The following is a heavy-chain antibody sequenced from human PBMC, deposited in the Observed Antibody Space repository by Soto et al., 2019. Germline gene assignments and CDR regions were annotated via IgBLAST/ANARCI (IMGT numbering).Heavy chain of an antibody. CDR3: VRFGGAAAGPRDY. CDR2: ISSFGTTI. V-gene: IGHV3-48*03. D-gene: IGHD6-13*01. J-gene: IGHJ4*02. CDR1: EFTFSSYE. Sequence: HGGSLRLSCVASEFTFSSYEMNWVRQAPGKGLEWVSYISSFGTTIYYTDSVKGRFTISRDNAKKSLYLQMNSLRAEDMAVYYCVRFGGAAAGPRDYWGQGTLVTV.